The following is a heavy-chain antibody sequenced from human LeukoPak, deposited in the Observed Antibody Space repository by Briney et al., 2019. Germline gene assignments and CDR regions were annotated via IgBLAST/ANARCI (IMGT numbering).Heavy chain of an antibody. CDR1: GFTFSDHY. CDR3: VRVHTTSWHFDY. D-gene: IGHD6-13*01. V-gene: IGHV3-72*01. Sequence: PGGSLRLSCAVSGFTFSDHYMDWVRHAPGKGLEWVGRTRDKPHNYTTEYAASVKGRFTISRDDSKNSLYLQMNSLKTEDTAVYYCVRVHTTSWHFDYWGQGTLVTVSS. J-gene: IGHJ4*02. CDR2: TRDKPHNYTT.